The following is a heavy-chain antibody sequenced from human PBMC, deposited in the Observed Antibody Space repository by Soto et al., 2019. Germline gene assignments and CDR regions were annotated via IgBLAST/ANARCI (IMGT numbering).Heavy chain of an antibody. V-gene: IGHV3-23*01. CDR3: AYSSTPFDY. CDR1: GFTFSSYA. D-gene: IGHD6-13*01. Sequence: EVQLLESGGGLVQPGGSLRLSCAASGFTFSSYAMSWVRQAPGKGLEWVSAISGSGGSTYYADSVKGRFTISRDNSNNPLYLKMNSLRAEDTAVYYCAYSSTPFDYWGQGTLVTVSS. CDR2: ISGSGGST. J-gene: IGHJ4*02.